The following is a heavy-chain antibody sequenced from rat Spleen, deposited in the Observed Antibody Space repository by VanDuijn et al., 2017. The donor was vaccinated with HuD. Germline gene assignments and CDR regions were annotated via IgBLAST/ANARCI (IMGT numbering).Heavy chain of an antibody. V-gene: IGHV1-43*01. J-gene: IGHJ2*01. CDR3: ARELLGG. D-gene: IGHD1-1*01. CDR1: GFTFTSYY. Sequence: QVQLQQSGAELAKPGSSVKISCKASGFTFTSYYISWIKQTTGQGLEYFGYIHTGSGSTNYNEKFMGKATLTVDKSSSTAFMQVSSLTHDDSAVYYCARELLGGWGQGVMVTVSS. CDR2: IHTGSGST.